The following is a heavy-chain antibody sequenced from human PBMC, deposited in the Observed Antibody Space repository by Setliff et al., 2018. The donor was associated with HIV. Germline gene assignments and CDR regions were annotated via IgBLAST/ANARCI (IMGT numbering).Heavy chain of an antibody. J-gene: IGHJ4*02. V-gene: IGHV4-39*01. D-gene: IGHD1-26*01. CDR1: GGSISRSSYY. CDR3: ARPRNSNNWEAVLF. Sequence: PSETLSLTCTVSGGSISRSSYYWGWIRQPPGKGLEWIGSMYYRGSTYYNPSLKSRVSISADTSNNQLSLNLKYVTAADTATYYCARPRNSNNWEAVLFWGQGILVTVSS. CDR2: MYYRGST.